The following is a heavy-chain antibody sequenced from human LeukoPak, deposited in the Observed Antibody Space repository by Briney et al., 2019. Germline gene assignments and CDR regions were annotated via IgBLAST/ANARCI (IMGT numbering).Heavy chain of an antibody. CDR3: AREGGDLRYLRY. CDR1: GFTVSSNY. Sequence: GGSLRLSCAASGFTVSSNYMSWVRQAPGKGLEWVSVIYSGGSTYYADSVKDRFTISRDNSKNTLYLQMNSLRAEDTAVYYCAREGGDLRYLRYWGQGTLVTVSS. V-gene: IGHV3-66*01. J-gene: IGHJ4*02. D-gene: IGHD3-9*01. CDR2: IYSGGST.